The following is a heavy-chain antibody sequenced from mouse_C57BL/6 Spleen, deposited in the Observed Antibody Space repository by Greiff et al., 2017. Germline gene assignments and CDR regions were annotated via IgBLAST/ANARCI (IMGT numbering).Heavy chain of an antibody. CDR1: GFTFSSYA. J-gene: IGHJ3*01. D-gene: IGHD1-1*01. CDR3: ARDGYGSWFAY. V-gene: IGHV5-4*01. Sequence: EVKLVESGGGLVKPGGSLKLSCAASGFTFSSYAMSWVRQTPDKRLEWVATISDGGSYTYYPDNVKGRFTISRDNAKNNLYLQMSHLKSEDTAMYYCARDGYGSWFAYWGQGTLVTVSA. CDR2: ISDGGSYT.